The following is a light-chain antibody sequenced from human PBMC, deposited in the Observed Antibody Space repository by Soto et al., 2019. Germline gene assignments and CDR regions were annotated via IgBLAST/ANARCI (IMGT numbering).Light chain of an antibody. J-gene: IGKJ1*01. CDR1: QSLLHSDGYNY. Sequence: DIVMTQSPLSLPVTPGEPASISCRSGQSLLHSDGYNYLDCYLQKPGQSLQLLIYLGSHRASGVPERFGGSGSGTDFTLKISRVEADDVGIYYCMQALQSPPTFGQGTKVEIK. CDR3: MQALQSPPT. V-gene: IGKV2-28*01. CDR2: LGS.